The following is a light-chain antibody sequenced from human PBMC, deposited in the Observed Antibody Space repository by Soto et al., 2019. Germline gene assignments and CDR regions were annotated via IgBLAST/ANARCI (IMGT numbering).Light chain of an antibody. V-gene: IGKV3-20*01. CDR1: QSVSSY. J-gene: IGKJ5*01. CDR2: GAS. Sequence: EIVLTQSPATLSLSPGARAPLSCRASQSVSSYLAWYQQKPGQAPRLLIYGASTRATGIPDRFSGSGSGTDFTLTISRLEPEDFAVYYCQQYGSSPLTFGQGTRLEIK. CDR3: QQYGSSPLT.